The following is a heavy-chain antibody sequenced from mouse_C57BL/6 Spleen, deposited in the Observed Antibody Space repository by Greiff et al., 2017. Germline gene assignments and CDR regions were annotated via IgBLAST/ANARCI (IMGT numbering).Heavy chain of an antibody. CDR2: INPSTGGT. CDR1: GYSFTGYY. Sequence: EVKLQESGPELVKPGASVKISCKASGYSFTGYYMNWVKQSPEKSLEWIGEINPSTGGTTYNQKFKAKATLTVDKSSSTAYMQLKSLTSEDSAVYYCARGLLRRDFDYWGQGTTLTVSS. V-gene: IGHV1-42*01. CDR3: ARGLLRRDFDY. J-gene: IGHJ2*01. D-gene: IGHD1-1*01.